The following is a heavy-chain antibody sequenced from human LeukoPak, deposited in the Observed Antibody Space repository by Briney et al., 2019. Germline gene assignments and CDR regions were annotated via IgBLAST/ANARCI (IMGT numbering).Heavy chain of an antibody. Sequence: YIYSSGSTNYNPSLNSRVTISVDSSKNQFSLKLSSVTAADTAVYYCASFDSSGYYELDYWGQGTLVTVSS. D-gene: IGHD3-22*01. CDR3: ASFDSSGYYELDY. V-gene: IGHV4-59*01. J-gene: IGHJ4*02. CDR2: IYSSGST.